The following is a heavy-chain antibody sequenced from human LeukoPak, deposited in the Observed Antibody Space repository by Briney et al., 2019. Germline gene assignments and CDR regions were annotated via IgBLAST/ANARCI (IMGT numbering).Heavy chain of an antibody. CDR2: INPNSGGT. V-gene: IGHV1-2*02. D-gene: IGHD6-13*01. CDR1: GYTFTGYY. CDR3: ARDPYLGSSRYE. J-gene: IGHJ4*02. Sequence: ASVKVSCKASGYTFTGYYMHWVRQAPGQGLEWMGWINPNSGGTNYAQKFQGRVTMTRDTSISTAYMELSRLRSDDTAVYYCARDPYLGSSRYEWGQGTLVTVSS.